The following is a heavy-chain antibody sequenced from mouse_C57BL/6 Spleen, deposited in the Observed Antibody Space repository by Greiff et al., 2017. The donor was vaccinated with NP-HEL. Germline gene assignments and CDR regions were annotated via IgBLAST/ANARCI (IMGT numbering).Heavy chain of an antibody. CDR2: IYPGDGDT. V-gene: IGHV1-82*01. Sequence: VQLQQSGPELVKPGASVKISCKASGYAFSSSWMNWVKKRPGKGLEWIGRIYPGDGDTNYNGKFKGKATMTADKSSSPSSMQLSSLTSEDSAVYFCARKNYSNYSGAMDYWGQGTSVTVSS. CDR3: ARKNYSNYSGAMDY. J-gene: IGHJ4*01. D-gene: IGHD2-5*01. CDR1: GYAFSSSW.